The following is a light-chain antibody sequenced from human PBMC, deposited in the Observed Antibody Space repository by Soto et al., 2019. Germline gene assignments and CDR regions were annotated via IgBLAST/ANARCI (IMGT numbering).Light chain of an antibody. CDR1: QNIRIQ. Sequence: EIWLTQYPATLSLSPGERASLSCGASQNIRIQLAWYQHKPGQAPRLLIYDTSSRASGIPARFSGSGSGTDFTLTISRLEPADFAVYYCQQYGSSHSITFGHGTRLEIK. V-gene: IGKV3D-20*01. CDR3: QQYGSSHSIT. J-gene: IGKJ5*01. CDR2: DTS.